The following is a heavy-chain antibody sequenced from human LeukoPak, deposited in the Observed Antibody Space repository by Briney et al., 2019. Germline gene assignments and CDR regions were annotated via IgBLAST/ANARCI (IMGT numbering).Heavy chain of an antibody. CDR2: IHPSGSST. CDR1: GYTFTNNY. V-gene: IGHV1-46*01. J-gene: IGHJ4*02. CDR3: ARMDMDPAMVTNYLDH. Sequence: ASVKISCKASGYTFTNNYTHWVRQAPGQGLEWVGVIHPSGSSTNYAQKFQGRVTMTKDTSASTAYIELTSLRSDDTAVYYCARMDMDPAMVTNYLDHWGQGTLVTVSS. D-gene: IGHD5-18*01.